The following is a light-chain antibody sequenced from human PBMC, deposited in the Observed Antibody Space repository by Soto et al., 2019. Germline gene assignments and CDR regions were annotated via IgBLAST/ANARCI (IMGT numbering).Light chain of an antibody. CDR2: ASS. V-gene: IGKV1-8*01. J-gene: IGKJ5*01. CDR3: KHYYSYPIT. CDR1: QGISSY. Sequence: AIRMTQSPSSCSASTGDRVTITCLGSQGISSYLAWYQQKPAKAPKVLIYASSPLQSGVRSRFRGNGSGTDFTLTISCRHYEASATYYWKHYYSYPITGGRGTRLEIK.